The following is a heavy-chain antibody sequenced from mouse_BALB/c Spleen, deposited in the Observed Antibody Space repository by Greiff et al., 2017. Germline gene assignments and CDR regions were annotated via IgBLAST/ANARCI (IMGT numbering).Heavy chain of an antibody. D-gene: IGHD1-2*01. CDR3: ARRIHYYGYDYAMDY. V-gene: IGHV1S29*02. CDR1: GYTFTDYN. CDR2: IYPYNGGT. Sequence: EVQLQQSGPELVKPGASVKISCKASGYTFTDYNMHWVKQSHGKSLEWIGYIYPYNGGTGYNQKFKSKATLTVDNSSSTAYMELRSLTSEDSAVYYCARRIHYYGYDYAMDYWGQGTSVTVSS. J-gene: IGHJ4*01.